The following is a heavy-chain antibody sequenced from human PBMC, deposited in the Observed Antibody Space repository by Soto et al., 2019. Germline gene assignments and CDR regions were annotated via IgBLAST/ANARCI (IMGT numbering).Heavy chain of an antibody. CDR2: INPSGGST. CDR3: ARDFSSPDAFDI. CDR1: GYTFTSYY. Sequence: QVQLVQSGAEVKKPGASVKVSCKASGYTFTSYYMHWVRQAPGQGLEWMGIINPSGGSTSYAQKFQGRVTMTRDTTTSTVYMELSSLRSEDTAVYYCARDFSSPDAFDIWGQGTMVTVSS. V-gene: IGHV1-46*01. J-gene: IGHJ3*02. D-gene: IGHD6-13*01.